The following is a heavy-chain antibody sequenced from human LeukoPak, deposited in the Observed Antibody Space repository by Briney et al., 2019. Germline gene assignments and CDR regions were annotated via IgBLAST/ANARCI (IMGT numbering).Heavy chain of an antibody. CDR3: ATLRPYDSSGLHDAFHI. CDR1: GYTLTDLS. D-gene: IGHD3-22*01. J-gene: IGHJ3*02. CDR2: FDSEDEAT. Sequence: GASVTVSCKVSGYTLTDLSIHWVRQAPGKGREWMGGFDSEDEATIYAQKFQGRVTMTEDTSTDTAYMELSSLRSEDTAVLYCATLRPYDSSGLHDAFHIWGQGTMVTVSS. V-gene: IGHV1-24*01.